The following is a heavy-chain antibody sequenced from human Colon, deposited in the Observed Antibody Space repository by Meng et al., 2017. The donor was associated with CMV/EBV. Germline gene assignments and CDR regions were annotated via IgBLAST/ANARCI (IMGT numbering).Heavy chain of an antibody. CDR3: ATVSSGYYLYFQH. V-gene: IGHV1-2*02. J-gene: IGHJ1*01. CDR1: GYTFTGYY. D-gene: IGHD3-22*01. CDR2: INPNSGGT. Sequence: QVQLVQCGAEVKKPGASVKVSCKASGYTFTGYYRHWVRQAPGQGLEWMGWINPNSGGTNYAQKFQGRVTMTRDTSISTAYMELSRLRSDDTAVYYCATVSSGYYLYFQHWGQGTLVTVSS.